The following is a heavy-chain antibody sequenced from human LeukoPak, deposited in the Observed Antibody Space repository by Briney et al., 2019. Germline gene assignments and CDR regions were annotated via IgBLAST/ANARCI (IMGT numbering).Heavy chain of an antibody. CDR2: INPNSGGT. CDR1: GYTFTGYY. J-gene: IGHJ5*02. CDR3: ARGCGWDVVVPAAIKVNNWFDP. V-gene: IGHV1-2*06. D-gene: IGHD2-2*01. Sequence: ASVKVSCKASGYTFTGYYMHWVRQASGQGPEWMGRINPNSGGTNYAQKFQGRVTMTRDTSISTAHMELSRLRSDDTAVYYCARGCGWDVVVPAAIKVNNWFDPWGQGTLVTVSS.